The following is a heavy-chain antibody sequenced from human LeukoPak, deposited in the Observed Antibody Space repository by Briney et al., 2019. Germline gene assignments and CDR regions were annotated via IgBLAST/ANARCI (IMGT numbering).Heavy chain of an antibody. CDR1: GYTFTSYG. CDR3: ARGRIRLRFLEWLLYGDAFDI. CDR2: ISAYNGNT. V-gene: IGHV1-18*01. Sequence: ASVKVSCKASGYTFTSYGISWVRQAPGQGLEWMGWISAYNGNTNYAQKLQGRVTMTTGTSTSTAYMELRSLRSDDTAVYYCARGRIRLRFLEWLLYGDAFDIWGQGTMVTVSS. J-gene: IGHJ3*02. D-gene: IGHD3-3*01.